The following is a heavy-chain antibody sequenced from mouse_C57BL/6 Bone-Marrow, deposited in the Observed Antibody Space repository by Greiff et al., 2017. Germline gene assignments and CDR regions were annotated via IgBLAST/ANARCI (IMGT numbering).Heavy chain of an antibody. CDR1: GYAFTNYL. D-gene: IGHD2-4*01. J-gene: IGHJ4*01. CDR3: AREDYDDYYARDY. Sequence: QVQLQQSGAELVRPGTSVKVSCKASGYAFTNYLIEWVKQRPGQGLEWIGVINPGSGGTNYNEKFKGKATLTADKSSSTAYMPLSSLTSEDSAVYFGAREDYDDYYARDYWGQGTSVTVSS. V-gene: IGHV1-54*01. CDR2: INPGSGGT.